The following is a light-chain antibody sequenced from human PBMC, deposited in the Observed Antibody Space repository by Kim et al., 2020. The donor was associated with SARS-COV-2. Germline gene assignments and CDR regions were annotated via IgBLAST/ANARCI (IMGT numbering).Light chain of an antibody. CDR1: QSGSSN. CDR3: QQYNNWPYT. V-gene: IGKV3-15*01. CDR2: GAS. J-gene: IGKJ2*01. Sequence: SGPPGERATFSCRASQSGSSNLAWYQQKPGQAPRLLIYGASTRATGIPARFSGSGSGTEFTLTISSLQSEDFAVYYCQQYNNWPYTFGQGTKLEI.